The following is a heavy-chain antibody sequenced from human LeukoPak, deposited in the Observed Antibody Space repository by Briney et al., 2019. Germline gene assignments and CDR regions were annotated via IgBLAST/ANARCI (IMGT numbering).Heavy chain of an antibody. CDR1: GFTFSSYW. Sequence: GGSLRLSCAASGFTFSSYWMSWVRQAPGKGLERVANIKQDGSGKYYVHSMKGRFTISRDNSKNTLYLQMNSLRAEDTAVYYCAKGEGGAYYYDSSGYLDYWGQGTLVTVSS. CDR3: AKGEGGAYYYDSSGYLDY. V-gene: IGHV3-7*01. D-gene: IGHD3-22*01. J-gene: IGHJ4*02. CDR2: IKQDGSGK.